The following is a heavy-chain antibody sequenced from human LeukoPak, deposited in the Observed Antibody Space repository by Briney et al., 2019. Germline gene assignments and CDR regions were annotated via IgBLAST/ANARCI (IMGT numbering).Heavy chain of an antibody. J-gene: IGHJ5*02. V-gene: IGHV3-66*01. CDR2: IYSGGST. D-gene: IGHD2-2*01. CDR1: GFTVSSNY. Sequence: GGSLRLSCAASGFTVSSNYMSWVRQAPGKGLEWVSVIYSGGSTYYADSVKGRSTISRDNSKNTLYLQMNSLRAEDTAVYYCARTTEDCSSTSCYQYWFDPWGQGTLVTVSS. CDR3: ARTTEDCSSTSCYQYWFDP.